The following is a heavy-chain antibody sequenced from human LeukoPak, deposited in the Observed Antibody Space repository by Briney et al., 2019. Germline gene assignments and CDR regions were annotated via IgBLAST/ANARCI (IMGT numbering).Heavy chain of an antibody. V-gene: IGHV1-2*02. CDR2: IHPKSGDT. J-gene: IGHJ4*02. CDR1: GYTFSGYY. D-gene: IGHD5-18*01. Sequence: VASVKVSCKASGYTFSGYYLHWVRQAPGQGLEWMGWIHPKSGDTKYAPKFLGRVTLTRDTSATIVYMDLTWLTSDDTAVYYCSRGSGISYGGIDYWGQGTLVTVSS. CDR3: SRGSGISYGGIDY.